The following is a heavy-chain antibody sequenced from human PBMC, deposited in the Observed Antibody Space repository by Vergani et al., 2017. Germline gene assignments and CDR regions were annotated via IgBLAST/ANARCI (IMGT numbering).Heavy chain of an antibody. CDR1: GFSISSGYY. CDR2: VFHSGST. J-gene: IGHJ5*02. V-gene: IGHV4-38-2*02. Sequence: QVQLQESGPGLVKPSETLSLTCVVSGFSISSGYYWAWIRQPPGKGLEWIGNVFHSGSTDFNPSLKSRVTILVDTSKNQFSLKLSSVTAADTAVYYCARDGSSYWNNWFDPWGQGTLVTVSS. D-gene: IGHD6-6*01. CDR3: ARDGSSYWNNWFDP.